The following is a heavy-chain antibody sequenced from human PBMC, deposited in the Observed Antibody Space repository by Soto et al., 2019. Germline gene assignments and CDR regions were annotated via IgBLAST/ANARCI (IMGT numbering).Heavy chain of an antibody. CDR3: AKDRMAALLWFGELLG. V-gene: IGHV3-30*18. Sequence: PGGSLRLSCAASGFTFSSYGMHWVRQAPGKGLEWVAVISYDGSNKYYADSVKGRFTISRDNSKNTLYLQMNSLRAEDTAVYYCAKDRMAALLWFGELLGWGQGTLVTVSS. CDR1: GFTFSSYG. CDR2: ISYDGSNK. J-gene: IGHJ4*02. D-gene: IGHD3-10*01.